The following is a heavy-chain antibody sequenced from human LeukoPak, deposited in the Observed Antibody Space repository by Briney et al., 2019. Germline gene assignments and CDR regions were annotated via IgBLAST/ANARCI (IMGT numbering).Heavy chain of an antibody. CDR2: INTNTGNP. V-gene: IGHV7-4-1*02. D-gene: IGHD6-13*01. J-gene: IGHJ5*02. CDR1: GYTFTSYA. CDR3: ARGPRYSSSWLRWFDP. Sequence: VASVKVSCKASGYTFTSYAMNWVRQAPGQGLEWMGWINTNTGNPTYAQGFTGRFVFSLDTSVSTAYLQISSLKAEDTAVYYCARGPRYSSSWLRWFDPWGQGTLVTVSS.